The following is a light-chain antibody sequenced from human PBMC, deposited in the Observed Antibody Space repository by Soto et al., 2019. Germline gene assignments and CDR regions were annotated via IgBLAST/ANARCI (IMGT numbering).Light chain of an antibody. CDR3: QSYDSSLSGSGV. V-gene: IGLV1-40*01. CDR1: SSNIGAGYD. Sequence: QSVLTQPPSVSGAPGQRVTISCTGSSSNIGAGYDVHWYQQLPGTAPKLLIYGNSNRPSGVPDRFSGSKSGTSASLAITGLQAEDEADYYCQSYDSSLSGSGVFGTGIKVTVL. J-gene: IGLJ1*01. CDR2: GNS.